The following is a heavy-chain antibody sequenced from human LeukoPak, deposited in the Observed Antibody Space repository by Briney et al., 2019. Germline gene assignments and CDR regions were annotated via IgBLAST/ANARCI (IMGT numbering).Heavy chain of an antibody. J-gene: IGHJ4*02. D-gene: IGHD2-21*01. Sequence: SVKVSCKASGGTFSSYAISWVRQAPGQGLEWMGGIIPIFGTANYAQKFQGRVTITADESTSTAYMELSSLRSEDTAVYYCARTTYCGGDCYSLPIDYWGQGTLVTVSS. CDR2: IIPIFGTA. CDR3: ARTTYCGGDCYSLPIDY. CDR1: GGTFSSYA. V-gene: IGHV1-69*13.